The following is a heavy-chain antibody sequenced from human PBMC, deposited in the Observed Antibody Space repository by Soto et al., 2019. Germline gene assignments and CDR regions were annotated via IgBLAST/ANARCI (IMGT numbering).Heavy chain of an antibody. CDR2: INPNSGGT. J-gene: IGHJ4*02. Sequence: ASVKVSCKASGYTFTGYYMHWVRQAPGQGLEWMGWINPNSGGTNYAQKFQGRVTMTRDTSISTAYMELSRLRSDDTAVYYCARVYSGYDVYYFDYWGQGTLVTVYS. D-gene: IGHD5-12*01. V-gene: IGHV1-2*02. CDR1: GYTFTGYY. CDR3: ARVYSGYDVYYFDY.